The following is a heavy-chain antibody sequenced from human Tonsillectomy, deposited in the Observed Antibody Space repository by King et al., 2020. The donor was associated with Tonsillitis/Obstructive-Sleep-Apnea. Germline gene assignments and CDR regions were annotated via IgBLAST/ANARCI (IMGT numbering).Heavy chain of an antibody. J-gene: IGHJ3*02. D-gene: IGHD1-26*01. Sequence: VQLVESGGGLVQPGGSLRLSCAASGFTFSRYWMTWVRQAPGKGLEWVANIKEDGSEIQYVDSVKGRITISRDNAKKSLHLQMNSLRAEDTAVYYCARDPYSGSYGAFDIWGQGTMVTVSS. CDR2: IKEDGSEI. CDR3: ARDPYSGSYGAFDI. CDR1: GFTFSRYW. V-gene: IGHV3-7*01.